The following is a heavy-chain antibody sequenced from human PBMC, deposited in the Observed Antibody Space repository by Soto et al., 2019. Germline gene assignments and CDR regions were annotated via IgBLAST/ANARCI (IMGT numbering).Heavy chain of an antibody. CDR1: GGSIRSYY. CDR3: AREGSSGFGMDV. J-gene: IGHJ6*02. V-gene: IGHV4-4*07. D-gene: IGHD6-25*01. CDR2: IYTSGTT. Sequence: QVQLQQSGPGLVKPSETLSLICTVSGGSIRSYYWSWIRQPAGKALEWIGRIYTSGTTHYNPSLMSRVTILLEPSKNQFSLDLGSVTDADTAVYYCAREGSSGFGMDVWGQGTTVTVSS.